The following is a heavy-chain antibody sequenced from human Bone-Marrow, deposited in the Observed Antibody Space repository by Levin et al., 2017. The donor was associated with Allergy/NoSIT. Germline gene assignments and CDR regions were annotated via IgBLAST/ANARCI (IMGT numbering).Heavy chain of an antibody. J-gene: IGHJ4*02. Sequence: KVSCKGSGYSFTSYWIGWVRQMPGKGLEWMGIIYPGDSDTRYSPSFQGQVTISADKSISTAYLQWSSLKASDTAMYYCARQYGRGYNERLYSIDYWGQGTLVTVSS. CDR2: IYPGDSDT. CDR1: GYSFTSYW. CDR3: ARQYGRGYNERLYSIDY. V-gene: IGHV5-51*01. D-gene: IGHD5-24*01.